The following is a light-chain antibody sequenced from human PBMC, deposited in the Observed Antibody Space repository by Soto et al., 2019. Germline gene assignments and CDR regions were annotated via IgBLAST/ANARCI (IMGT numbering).Light chain of an antibody. CDR3: QQRSNRFT. CDR2: DAS. CDR1: QSVSSY. J-gene: IGKJ3*01. Sequence: EIVLTQSPATLSLSPGERATLSCRASQSVSSYLAWYQQKPGQAPRLLIYDASNRATGIPARFSGSGSGTVFTLTISSLEPEDFAVYYCQQRSNRFTFGPGTKVDIK. V-gene: IGKV3-11*01.